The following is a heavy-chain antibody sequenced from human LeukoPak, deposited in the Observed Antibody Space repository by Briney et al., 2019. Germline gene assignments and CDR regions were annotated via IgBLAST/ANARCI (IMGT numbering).Heavy chain of an antibody. V-gene: IGHV3-11*04. J-gene: IGHJ4*02. CDR3: ARDVGRSGYTEY. Sequence: GGSLRLSCAVSGFTFSDYYMSWIRQAPGKGLEWVSYISSSGSSIYYADSVKGRFTISRDNAKNSLYLQMNSMRAEDTAVYHCARDVGRSGYTEYWGQGTLVTVSS. D-gene: IGHD3-22*01. CDR2: ISSSGSSI. CDR1: GFTFSDYY.